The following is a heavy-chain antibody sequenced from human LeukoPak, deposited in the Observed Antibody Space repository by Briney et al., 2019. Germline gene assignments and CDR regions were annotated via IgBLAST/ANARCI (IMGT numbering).Heavy chain of an antibody. CDR1: GYTFTGYY. CDR2: INPNSGGT. CDR3: ARATPGDYYDSSGYSLDY. Sequence: ASVKVSCKASGYTFTGYYMHWVRQAPGQGLEWMGWINPNSGGTNYAQKFQGRVTMTRDTSISTAYMELSRLRSDDTAVYYCARATPGDYYDSSGYSLDYWGQGTLDTVSS. J-gene: IGHJ4*02. V-gene: IGHV1-2*02. D-gene: IGHD3-22*01.